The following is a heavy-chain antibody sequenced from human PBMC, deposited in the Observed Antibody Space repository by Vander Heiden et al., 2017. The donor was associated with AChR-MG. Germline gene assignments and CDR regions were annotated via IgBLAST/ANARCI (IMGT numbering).Heavy chain of an antibody. D-gene: IGHD3-3*01. Sequence: EVQLVESGGGLVQPGRSLRLSCTASGFTFGDYAMSWVRQAPGKGLEWVGFIRSKAYGGTTEYAASVKGRFTISRDDSKSIAYLQMNSLKTEDTAVYYCTRRWVFGVVQIYYGMDVWGQGTTVTVSS. CDR2: IRSKAYGGTT. CDR1: GFTFGDYA. CDR3: TRRWVFGVVQIYYGMDV. V-gene: IGHV3-49*04. J-gene: IGHJ6*02.